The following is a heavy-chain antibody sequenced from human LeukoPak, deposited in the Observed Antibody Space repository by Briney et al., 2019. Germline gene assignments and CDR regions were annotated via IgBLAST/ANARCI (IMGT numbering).Heavy chain of an antibody. CDR1: GFTFSSYA. D-gene: IGHD4-23*01. Sequence: GGSLRLSCVASGFTFSSYAMSWVRQAPGKGLEWVSTISRSGGSTFYADSMKGRLAISRDNSKNTLYLQMSSLRGEDTAVYYCAKNHPNYGGNLHDAFDIWGQGTTVTVSS. J-gene: IGHJ3*02. CDR3: AKNHPNYGGNLHDAFDI. CDR2: ISRSGGST. V-gene: IGHV3-23*01.